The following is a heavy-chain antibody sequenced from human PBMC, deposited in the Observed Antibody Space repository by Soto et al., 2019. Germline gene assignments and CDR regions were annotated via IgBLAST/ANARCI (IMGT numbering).Heavy chain of an antibody. J-gene: IGHJ5*02. V-gene: IGHV4-59*08. CDR1: GVSISTYY. D-gene: IGHD2-2*01. Sequence: SETLSLTCTVSGVSISTYYWSWIRQPPGEGLEWIGYIHYSGSTSYNPSPKSRVTISADTSKNQLSLKMTSVTAADTAVYYCARHGGHLTNIVMVPTAPGHFDPWGQGTLVTVSS. CDR2: IHYSGST. CDR3: ARHGGHLTNIVMVPTAPGHFDP.